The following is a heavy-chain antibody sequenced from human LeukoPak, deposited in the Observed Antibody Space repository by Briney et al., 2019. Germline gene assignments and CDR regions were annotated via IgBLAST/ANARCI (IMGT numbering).Heavy chain of an antibody. CDR3: AREGWGYYFDF. J-gene: IGHJ4*02. CDR2: VYYSGAT. Sequence: KPSETLSLTCAVSGGSISSHYWSWVRQPPGKGLEWIGYVYYSGATNYNPSLKSRVTISVDTSKNQFSLKLSSVTAADTAVYYGAREGWGYYFDFWGQGTLVTVSS. CDR1: GGSISSHY. V-gene: IGHV4-59*11. D-gene: IGHD7-27*01.